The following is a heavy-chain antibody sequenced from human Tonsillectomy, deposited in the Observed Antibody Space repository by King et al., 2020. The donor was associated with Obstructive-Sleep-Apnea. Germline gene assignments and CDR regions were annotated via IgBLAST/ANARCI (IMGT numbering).Heavy chain of an antibody. CDR2: IRSKANSYAT. CDR1: GFTFSGSA. Sequence: DVQLVESGGGLVQPGGSLKLSCAASGFTFSGSAMHWVRQASGKGLEWVGRIRSKANSYATAYAASVKGRFTISRDDSKNTAYLQMNSLKTEDTAVYYCTRHPVGATTGFDYWGQGTLVTVSS. CDR3: TRHPVGATTGFDY. D-gene: IGHD1-26*01. V-gene: IGHV3-73*01. J-gene: IGHJ4*02.